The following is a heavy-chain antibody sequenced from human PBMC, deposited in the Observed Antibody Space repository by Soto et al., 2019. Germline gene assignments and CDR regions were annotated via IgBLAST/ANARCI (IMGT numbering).Heavy chain of an antibody. J-gene: IGHJ6*02. D-gene: IGHD3-10*01. CDR3: ARGRVGSRSYCYGMDV. CDR1: GFSLSTSGVG. Sequence: QITLKESGPTLVNPTQTLTLTCTFSGFSLSTSGVGVGWIRQPPGKALEWLALIYWDDDKRYSQSLKSRLTITKDTAKNQVVLTMTNMEPVDTATYYWARGRVGSRSYCYGMDVWGQGTTVTVSS. V-gene: IGHV2-5*02. CDR2: IYWDDDK.